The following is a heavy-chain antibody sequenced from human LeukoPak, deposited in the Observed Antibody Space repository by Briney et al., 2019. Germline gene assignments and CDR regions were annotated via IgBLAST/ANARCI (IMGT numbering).Heavy chain of an antibody. V-gene: IGHV3-23*01. D-gene: IGHD3-3*01. CDR3: AKDGEGLLEWSPPLGH. J-gene: IGHJ4*02. CDR1: GFTISSYA. CDR2: MSGSTGDT. Sequence: QTGGSLRLSCAVSGFTISSYAMSWVRQAPGKGLEWVSAMSGSTGDTYYADSVRGRITISRDNSKNILYLEMNGLRAEDTAVYYCAKDGEGLLEWSPPLGHWGQGTLVTVSS.